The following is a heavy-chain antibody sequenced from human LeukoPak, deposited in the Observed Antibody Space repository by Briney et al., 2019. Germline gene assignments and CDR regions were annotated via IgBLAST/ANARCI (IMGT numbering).Heavy chain of an antibody. D-gene: IGHD5-18*01. Sequence: GGSLRLSCAASGFTFSSYAMHWVRQAPGKGLEWVAVISYDGSNKYYADSVKGRFTISRDNSKNTLYLQMNSLRAEDTAVYYCARDVTLHLDFDYWGQGTLVTVSS. V-gene: IGHV3-30*07. CDR3: ARDVTLHLDFDY. J-gene: IGHJ4*02. CDR1: GFTFSSYA. CDR2: ISYDGSNK.